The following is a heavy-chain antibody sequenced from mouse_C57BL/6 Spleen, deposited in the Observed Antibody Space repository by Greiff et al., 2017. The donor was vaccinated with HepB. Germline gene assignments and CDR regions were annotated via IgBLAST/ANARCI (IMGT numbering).Heavy chain of an antibody. Sequence: EVQGVESGGGLVKPGGSLKLSCAASGFTFSSYAMSWVRQTPEKRLEWVATISDGGSYTYYPDNVKGRFTISRDNAKNNLYLQMSHLKSEDTAMYYCAREHSNYEAYWGQGTLVTVSA. CDR2: ISDGGSYT. CDR3: AREHSNYEAY. J-gene: IGHJ3*01. V-gene: IGHV5-4*01. CDR1: GFTFSSYA. D-gene: IGHD2-5*01.